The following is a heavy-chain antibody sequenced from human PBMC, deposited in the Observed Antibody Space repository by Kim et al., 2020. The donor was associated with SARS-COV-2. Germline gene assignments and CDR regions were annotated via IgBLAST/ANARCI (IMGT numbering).Heavy chain of an antibody. V-gene: IGHV4-39*01. CDR1: GGSISSSSYY. CDR2: IYYSGST. D-gene: IGHD3-9*01. Sequence: SETLSLTCTVSGGSISSSSYYWGWIRQPPGKGLEWIGSIYYSGSTYYNPSLKSRVTISVDTSKNQFSLKLSSVTAADTAVYYCAVRYYYDILTGYYPHDAFDIWGQGTMVTVSS. J-gene: IGHJ3*02. CDR3: AVRYYYDILTGYYPHDAFDI.